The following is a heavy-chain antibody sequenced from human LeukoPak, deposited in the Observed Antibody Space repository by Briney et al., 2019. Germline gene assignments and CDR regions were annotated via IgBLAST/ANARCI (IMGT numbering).Heavy chain of an antibody. Sequence: GGSLRLSCAASGFTVSSSYMSWVRQAPGRGLEWVSGVRVSDETYYADAVKGRFTISRDNYENTLYLQMSGLRAEDTAVYYCAKRTGDAGYYFDYWGQGTLVTVSS. CDR3: AKRTGDAGYYFDY. CDR1: GFTVSSSY. CDR2: VRVSDET. V-gene: IGHV3-53*01. D-gene: IGHD7-27*01. J-gene: IGHJ4*02.